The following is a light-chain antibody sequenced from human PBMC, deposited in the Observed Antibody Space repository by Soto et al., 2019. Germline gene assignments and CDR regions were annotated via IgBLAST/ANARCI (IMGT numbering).Light chain of an antibody. Sequence: QSALTQPASVSGSLGQSITISCTGTTRDIAGYNYISWYQQLPGKAPKLMIYEVSKRPSGVPGRFSGSKSGNTASLTVSGLQAEDEADYYCSSYAGSSTLYVFGTGTKVTVL. V-gene: IGLV2-8*01. CDR1: TRDIAGYNY. J-gene: IGLJ1*01. CDR2: EVS. CDR3: SSYAGSSTLYV.